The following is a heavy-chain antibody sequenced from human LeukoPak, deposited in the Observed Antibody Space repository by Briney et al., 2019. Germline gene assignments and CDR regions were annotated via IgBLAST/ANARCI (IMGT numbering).Heavy chain of an antibody. Sequence: SETLSLTCTVSGGSIINNNYYWGWVRQPPGKGLEWIANMYYSGTTYYNPSLKSRVTVSVDTSKNQFSLKLSSVTATDTAVYHCARKGAYYGESDFWGPGTLVTVSS. CDR3: ARKGAYYGESDF. CDR2: MYYSGTT. CDR1: GGSIINNNYY. V-gene: IGHV4-39*01. D-gene: IGHD3-16*01. J-gene: IGHJ4*02.